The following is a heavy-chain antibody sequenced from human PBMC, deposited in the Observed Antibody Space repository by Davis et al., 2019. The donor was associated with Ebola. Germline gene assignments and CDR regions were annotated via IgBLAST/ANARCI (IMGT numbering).Heavy chain of an antibody. J-gene: IGHJ4*02. Sequence: ASVKVSCKASGYTFTSYYMHWVRQAPGQGLEWMGIINPSGGSTTYAQKFQGRVTMTRDTSTSTVYMELSSLRSEDTAVYYCASPGPVGGSYLHYWGQGTLVTVSS. V-gene: IGHV1-46*01. CDR2: INPSGGST. CDR3: ASPGPVGGSYLHY. CDR1: GYTFTSYY. D-gene: IGHD1-26*01.